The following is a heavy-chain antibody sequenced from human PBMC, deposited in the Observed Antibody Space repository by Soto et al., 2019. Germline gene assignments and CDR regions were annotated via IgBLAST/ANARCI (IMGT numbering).Heavy chain of an antibody. V-gene: IGHV5-51*01. CDR1: GYSFTSYW. Sequence: GEPLKISCNGSGYSFTSYWIGWVRQMPGKGLEWMGIIYPGDSDTRYSPSFQGQVTISADKSISTAYLQWSSLKASDTAMYYCARHTYYYDSSGYREGAYYYYYYGMDVWGQGTTVSSP. CDR2: IYPGDSDT. D-gene: IGHD3-22*01. J-gene: IGHJ6*02. CDR3: ARHTYYYDSSGYREGAYYYYYYGMDV.